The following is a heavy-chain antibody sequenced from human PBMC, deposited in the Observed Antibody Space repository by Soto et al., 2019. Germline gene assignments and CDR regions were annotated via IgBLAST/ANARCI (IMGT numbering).Heavy chain of an antibody. CDR2: TYYRSKWYN. Sequence: PSQTLSLTCAISGDSVSSVTAAWNWIRQSPSRGLEWLGRTYYRSKWYNDCAVSVISRITINPDTSKNQFSLQLSSVTAADTAVYYCARGAGYSSSWYADYWGQGTLVTVSS. CDR3: ARGAGYSSSWYADY. CDR1: GDSVSSVTAA. J-gene: IGHJ4*02. D-gene: IGHD6-13*01. V-gene: IGHV6-1*01.